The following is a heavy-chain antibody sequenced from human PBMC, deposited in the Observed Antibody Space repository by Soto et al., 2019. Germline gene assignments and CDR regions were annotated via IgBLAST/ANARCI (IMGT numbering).Heavy chain of an antibody. CDR2: ISYDGSNK. J-gene: IGHJ5*02. Sequence: QVQLVESGGGVVQPGRSLRLSCAASGFTFSSYAMHWVRQAPGKGLEWVAVISYDGSNKYYADSVKGRFTISRDNSKNTLYLQMNSLRAEDTAVHYCARSVATVRHPFDPWGQGTLVTVSS. D-gene: IGHD5-12*01. CDR3: ARSVATVRHPFDP. CDR1: GFTFSSYA. V-gene: IGHV3-30-3*01.